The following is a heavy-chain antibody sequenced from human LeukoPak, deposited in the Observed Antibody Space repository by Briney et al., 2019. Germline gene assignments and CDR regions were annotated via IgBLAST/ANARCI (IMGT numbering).Heavy chain of an antibody. CDR3: ARENGYSYGYEVDC. CDR1: GFSFSRYS. Sequence: GGSLRLSCAASGFSFSRYSMSWVRQVPGKGLEWVSSISATSGYIYYADSVKGRFTISRDNAKNSQYLQMNSLRAEDTALYYCARENGYSYGYEVDCWGRGTLVTVSS. J-gene: IGHJ4*02. D-gene: IGHD5-18*01. V-gene: IGHV3-21*01. CDR2: ISATSGYI.